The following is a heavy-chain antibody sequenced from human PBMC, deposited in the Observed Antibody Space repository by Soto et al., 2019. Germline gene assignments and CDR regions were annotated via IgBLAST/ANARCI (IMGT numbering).Heavy chain of an antibody. J-gene: IGHJ3*02. CDR2: MNPNSGNT. D-gene: IGHD1-26*01. V-gene: IGHV1-8*01. CDR1: GYTFTSYD. Sequence: GASVKVSCKASGYTFTSYDINWVRQATGQGLEWMGWMNPNSGNTGYAQKFQGRVTMTRNTSISTAYMELSSLRSEDTAVYYCAGWALASVSAAFDIWGQGTMVTVSS. CDR3: AGWALASVSAAFDI.